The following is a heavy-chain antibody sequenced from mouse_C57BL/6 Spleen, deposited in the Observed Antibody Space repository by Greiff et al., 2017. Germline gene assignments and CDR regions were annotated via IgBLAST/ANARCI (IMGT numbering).Heavy chain of an antibody. CDR3: AVSSTCFAY. V-gene: IGHV5-9*01. CDR2: ISGGGGNT. J-gene: IGHJ3*01. D-gene: IGHD1-1*01. Sequence: EVKVVESGGGLVKPGGSLKLSCAASGFAFSSYTMSWVRQTPEKRLEWVATISGGGGNTYYPDSVKGRFTISRDNAKNTLYLQMGSLRSEDTALYYCAVSSTCFAYWGQGTLVTVSA. CDR1: GFAFSSYT.